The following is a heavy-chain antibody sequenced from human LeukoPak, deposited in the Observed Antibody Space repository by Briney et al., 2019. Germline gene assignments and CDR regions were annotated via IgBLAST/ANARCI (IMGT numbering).Heavy chain of an antibody. CDR3: ARVKNYYDSSGYLYYFDY. V-gene: IGHV1-2*06. CDR2: INPNSGGT. CDR1: GYTFTGYY. J-gene: IGHJ4*02. Sequence: GASVKVSCEASGYTFTGYYMHWVRQAPGQGLEWMGRINPNSGGTNYAQNFQGRVTMTRDASISTAYMELSRLRSDDTAVYYCARVKNYYDSSGYLYYFDYWGQGTLVTVSS. D-gene: IGHD3-22*01.